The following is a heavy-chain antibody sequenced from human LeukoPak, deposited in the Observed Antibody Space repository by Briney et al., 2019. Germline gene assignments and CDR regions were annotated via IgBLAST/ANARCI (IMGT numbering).Heavy chain of an antibody. CDR3: ARANYGDSQCRWFDP. Sequence: SETLSLTCAVYGGSFSGYYWSWIRQPPGKGLEWIGEINHSGSTNYNPSLKSRVTISVDTSKNQFSLKLSSVTAADTAVYYCARANYGDSQCRWFDPWGQGTLVTVSS. D-gene: IGHD4-17*01. CDR1: GGSFSGYY. CDR2: INHSGST. V-gene: IGHV4-34*01. J-gene: IGHJ5*02.